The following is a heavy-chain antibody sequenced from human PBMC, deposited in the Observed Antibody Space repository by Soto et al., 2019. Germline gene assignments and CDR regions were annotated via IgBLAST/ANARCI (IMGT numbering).Heavy chain of an antibody. CDR1: GGSISSSSYY. D-gene: IGHD4-17*01. CDR3: ATLNNAGDYVLYYFDY. J-gene: IGHJ4*02. Sequence: QLQLQESGPGLVKPSETLSLTCTVSGGSISSSSYYWGWIRQPPGKGLEWIGSIYYSGSTYYNPSLKSRVTISVDTSKNQFSLKLSSVTAADTAVYYCATLNNAGDYVLYYFDYWGQGTLVTVSS. V-gene: IGHV4-39*01. CDR2: IYYSGST.